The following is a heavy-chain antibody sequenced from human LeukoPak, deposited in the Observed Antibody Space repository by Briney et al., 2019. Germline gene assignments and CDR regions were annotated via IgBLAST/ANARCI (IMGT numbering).Heavy chain of an antibody. D-gene: IGHD1-26*01. CDR1: GYTFTNFG. Sequence: GASVKVSCKASGYTFTNFGLSGVRQAPGEGLEWMGWTIAYTDNTNYAQKFQDRVTMTTDTSTSTAYLELRSLTSDDTAMYYCARDAGDSVEGAPDGAFDIWGKGTTVTVSS. V-gene: IGHV1-18*01. CDR2: TIAYTDNT. CDR3: ARDAGDSVEGAPDGAFDI. J-gene: IGHJ6*04.